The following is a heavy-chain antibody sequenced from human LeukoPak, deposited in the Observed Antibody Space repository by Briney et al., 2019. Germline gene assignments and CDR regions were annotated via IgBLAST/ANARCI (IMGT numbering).Heavy chain of an antibody. CDR2: ISYDGSNK. J-gene: IGHJ4*02. CDR1: GFTFSSYA. V-gene: IGHV3-30-3*01. D-gene: IGHD6-19*01. CDR3: ARELLLPGIAVAGTDY. Sequence: PGRSLRLSCAASGFTFSSYAMHWVRQAPGKGLEWVAVISYDGSNKYYADSVKGRFTISRDNSKNTLYLQMNSLRAEDTAVYYCARELLLPGIAVAGTDYWGQETLVTVSS.